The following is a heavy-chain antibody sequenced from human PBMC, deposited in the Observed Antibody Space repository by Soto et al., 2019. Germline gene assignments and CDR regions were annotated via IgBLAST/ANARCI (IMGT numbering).Heavy chain of an antibody. D-gene: IGHD2-8*01. CDR1: GYTFTRYG. J-gene: IGHJ6*02. CDR3: EKNGQPPYYYYGLDV. Sequence: QGQLVQSGAEVKMPGASVKVSCKASGYTFTRYGISWVRQAPGQGLEWMGWISGYNGDANYAQRFQGRVSMTIDTSTTTAYMELRTLTSDDTAVYYCEKNGQPPYYYYGLDVWGQGTTVTVSS. V-gene: IGHV1-18*01. CDR2: ISGYNGDA.